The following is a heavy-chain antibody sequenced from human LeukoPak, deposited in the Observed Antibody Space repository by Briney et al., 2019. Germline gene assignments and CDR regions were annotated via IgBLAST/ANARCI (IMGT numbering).Heavy chain of an antibody. J-gene: IGHJ4*02. D-gene: IGHD5-24*01. V-gene: IGHV3-74*01. CDR1: GFTFSRYW. CDR3: ARITGGYNLMDY. CDR2: ISDEGSHT. Sequence: PGGSLRLSCAASGFTFSRYWMHWVRQAPGKGLVWASRISDEGSHTFYADSVKGRFAMSRDNARNTLYLQMNSLRVEDTAVYYCARITGGYNLMDYWGQGTLVTVSS.